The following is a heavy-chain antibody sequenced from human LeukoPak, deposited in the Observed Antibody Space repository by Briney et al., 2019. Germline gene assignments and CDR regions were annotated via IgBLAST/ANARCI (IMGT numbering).Heavy chain of an antibody. CDR2: IIPLFGTT. CDR3: ARRKYTGSDFGALDI. J-gene: IGHJ3*02. CDR1: GGTFSSYA. D-gene: IGHD5-12*01. Sequence: SVKVSCKASGGTFSSYAISWVRQAPGQGLEWMGGIIPLFGTTNYAPNFQGRVTFTADASTNTAYMELRSLTFEDTAMFYCARRKYTGSDFGALDIWGQGTMVTVSS. V-gene: IGHV1-69*13.